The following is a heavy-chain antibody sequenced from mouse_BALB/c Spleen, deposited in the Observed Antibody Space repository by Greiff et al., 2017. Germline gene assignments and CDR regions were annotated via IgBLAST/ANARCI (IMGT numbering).Heavy chain of an antibody. CDR1: GFTFSSFG. D-gene: IGHD2-14*01. CDR2: ISSGSSTI. V-gene: IGHV5-17*02. CDR3: ARDRYDAWFAD. Sequence: EVQVVESGGGLVQPGGSRKLSCAASGFTFSSFGMHWVRQAPGKGLEWVAYISSGSSTIYYADTVKGRFTISRDNPKNTLFLQMTSLRSEDTALYYCARDRYDAWFADWGQGTLVTVSA. J-gene: IGHJ3*01.